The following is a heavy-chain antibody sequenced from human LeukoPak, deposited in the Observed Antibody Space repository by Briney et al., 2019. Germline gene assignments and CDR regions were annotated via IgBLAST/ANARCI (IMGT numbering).Heavy chain of an antibody. J-gene: IGHJ3*02. CDR1: GGTFSSYA. CDR3: ARDPGTGDAFDI. V-gene: IGHV1-69*05. D-gene: IGHD7-27*01. CDR2: IIPIFGTA. Sequence: SVKVSCKASGGTFSSYAISWVRQAPGQGLDWMGRIIPIFGTANYAQNFQGRVTITTDESTSTAYMELSSLGSEDTAVYYCARDPGTGDAFDIWGQGTMVTVSS.